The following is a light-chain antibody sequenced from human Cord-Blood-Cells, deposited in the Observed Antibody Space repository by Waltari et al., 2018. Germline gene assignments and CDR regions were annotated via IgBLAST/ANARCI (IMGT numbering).Light chain of an antibody. J-gene: IGLJ2*01. V-gene: IGLV1-40*01. Sequence: QSVLTQPPSVSGAPGTRVPISCPGRSSNIGAGYDVHSYQQLPGTAPKLLIYGNSNRPSGVPDRFSGSKAGTSASLAITGLQAEDEADYYCQSYDSSLSGSVFGGGTKLTVL. CDR1: SSNIGAGYD. CDR3: QSYDSSLSGSV. CDR2: GNS.